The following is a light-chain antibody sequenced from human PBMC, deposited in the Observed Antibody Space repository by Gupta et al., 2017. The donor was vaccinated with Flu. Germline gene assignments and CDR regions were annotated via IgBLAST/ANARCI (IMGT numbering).Light chain of an antibody. CDR3: QQRSNWPPLT. J-gene: IGKJ4*01. Sequence: EIVLTQSPATLSLSPGERATLSCRASQSVSSYLAWYQQKPGLAPRLLIYDASNRATGIPARFSGSGSGTDFTLTISSREPEDFAVYYCQQRSNWPPLTFGGGTKVEIK. CDR1: QSVSSY. V-gene: IGKV3-11*01. CDR2: DAS.